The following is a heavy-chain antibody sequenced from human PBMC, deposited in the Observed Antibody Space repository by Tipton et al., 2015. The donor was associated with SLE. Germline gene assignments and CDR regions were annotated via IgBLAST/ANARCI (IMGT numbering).Heavy chain of an antibody. Sequence: TLSLTCTVSGGSISSYYWSWIRQPPGKGLEWIGEINHSGSTNYNPSLKSRVTISVDTSKNQFSLKLSSVTAADTAVYYCARGEGIAARPGYYFDYWGQGTLVTVSS. CDR1: GGSISSYY. D-gene: IGHD6-6*01. J-gene: IGHJ4*02. V-gene: IGHV4-34*01. CDR2: INHSGST. CDR3: ARGEGIAARPGYYFDY.